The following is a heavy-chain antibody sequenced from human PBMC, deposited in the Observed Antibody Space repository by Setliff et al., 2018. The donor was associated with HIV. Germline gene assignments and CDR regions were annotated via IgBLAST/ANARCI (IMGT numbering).Heavy chain of an antibody. CDR3: ARVLTVGDCSAGSCYSRAYYYYHMDV. V-gene: IGHV1-2*02. J-gene: IGHJ6*03. CDR1: GFTFTGYY. CDR2: INPSSGGT. Sequence: GASVKVSCKASGFTFTGYYLHWVRQAPGQGLEWMGWINPSSGGTNYAQKFQGRVTLTRDTSISTAYMELRSLRSDDTAVYYCARVLTVGDCSAGSCYSRAYYYYHMDVWGKGTAVTVSS. D-gene: IGHD2-15*01.